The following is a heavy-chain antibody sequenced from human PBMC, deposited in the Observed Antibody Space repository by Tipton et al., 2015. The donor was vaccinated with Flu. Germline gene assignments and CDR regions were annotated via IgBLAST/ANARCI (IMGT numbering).Heavy chain of an antibody. D-gene: IGHD3-16*01. CDR1: GGSISGYY. V-gene: IGHV4-59*01. CDR3: ARAVWEADLGFHYFGMDV. CDR2: IYDYGTT. Sequence: TLSLTCTVSGGSISGYYWSWIRQSPGKGLEWIGYIYDYGTTYYNPSLKSRVTILADTSKNQVSLKLTSVTAAETAVYYCARAVWEADLGFHYFGMDVWGQGTTVTVSS. J-gene: IGHJ6*02.